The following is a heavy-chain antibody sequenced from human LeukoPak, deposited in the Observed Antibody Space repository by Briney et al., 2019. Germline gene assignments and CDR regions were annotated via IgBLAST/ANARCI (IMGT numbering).Heavy chain of an antibody. Sequence: GGSLRLSCAASGFTFSSYAMSWVRQAPGKGLEWVSAISGSGGSTYYADSVKGRFTISRDNSKNTLYLQMNSLRAEDTAVYYCAKFRAVAGTTHYYFDYWGQGTLVTVSS. CDR3: AKFRAVAGTTHYYFDY. D-gene: IGHD6-19*01. V-gene: IGHV3-23*01. J-gene: IGHJ4*02. CDR1: GFTFSSYA. CDR2: ISGSGGST.